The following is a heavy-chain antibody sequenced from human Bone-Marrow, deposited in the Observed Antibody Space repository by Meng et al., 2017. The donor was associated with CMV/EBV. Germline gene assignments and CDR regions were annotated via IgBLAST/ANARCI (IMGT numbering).Heavy chain of an antibody. CDR1: GFTFDDYG. CDR2: INWNGGST. V-gene: IGHV3-20*04. D-gene: IGHD6-13*01. J-gene: IGHJ4*02. Sequence: GGSLRLSCAASGFTFDDYGMSWVRQAPGKGLEWVSGINWNGGSTGYADSVKGRFTISRDNSKNALYVQMNSLRAEDTAVYYCAKDRRVGYSSSWYTIDYWGQGTLVTVSS. CDR3: AKDRRVGYSSSWYTIDY.